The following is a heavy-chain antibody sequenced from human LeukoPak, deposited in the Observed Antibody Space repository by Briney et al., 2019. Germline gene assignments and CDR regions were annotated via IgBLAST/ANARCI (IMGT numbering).Heavy chain of an antibody. CDR3: ARLKVGDCTNGVCGYYYYMDV. D-gene: IGHD2-8*01. V-gene: IGHV6-1*01. Sequence: SQTLSLTCAISGDSVSSNSAAWNWIRQSPSRGLEWLGRTYYRSKWYNDYAVSVKSRITINPDTSKNQFSLQLNSVTPEDTAVYYCARLKVGDCTNGVCGYYYYMDVWGKGTAVTVSS. CDR1: GDSVSSNSAA. J-gene: IGHJ6*03. CDR2: TYYRSKWYN.